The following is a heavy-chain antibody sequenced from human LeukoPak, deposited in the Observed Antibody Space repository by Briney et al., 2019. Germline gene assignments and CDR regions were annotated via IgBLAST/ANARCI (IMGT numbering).Heavy chain of an antibody. CDR1: GGSISSSSYY. D-gene: IGHD6-6*01. CDR3: VRGSSTYYSYGMDV. J-gene: IGHJ6*02. V-gene: IGHV4-39*01. CDR2: IYYSGST. Sequence: SETLSLTCTVSGGSISSSSYYWGWIRQPPGKGLEWIGSIYYSGSTYYNPSLKSRVTISVDTSKNQFSLKLSSVTAADTAVHYCVRGSSTYYSYGMDVWGQGTTVTVSS.